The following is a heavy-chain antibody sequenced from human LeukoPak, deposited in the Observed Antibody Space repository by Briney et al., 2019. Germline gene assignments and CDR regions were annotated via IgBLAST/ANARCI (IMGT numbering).Heavy chain of an antibody. CDR1: GYTFTSYY. CDR3: AGRHYDILTGYYLGWFDP. CDR2: INPSGGST. J-gene: IGHJ5*02. Sequence: ASVKVSCKASGYTFTSYYMHWVRQAPGQGLEWMGIINPSGGSTSYAQKFQGRVTMTRGTSTSTVYMELSSLRSEDTAVYYCAGRHYDILTGYYLGWFDPWGQGTLVTVSS. D-gene: IGHD3-9*01. V-gene: IGHV1-46*01.